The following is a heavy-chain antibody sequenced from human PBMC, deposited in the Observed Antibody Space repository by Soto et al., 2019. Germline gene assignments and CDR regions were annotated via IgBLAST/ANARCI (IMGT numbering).Heavy chain of an antibody. CDR1: GFTFSSYA. J-gene: IGHJ4*02. D-gene: IGHD6-6*01. CDR3: AKVYEQLVEHAYYFDY. Sequence: LRLSCAASGFTFSSYAMSWVRQSPWKGLEWVSAISGSGGSTYYADSVKGRFTISRDNSKNTLYLQMNSLRAEDTAVYYCAKVYEQLVEHAYYFDYWGQGTLVTVSS. CDR2: ISGSGGST. V-gene: IGHV3-23*01.